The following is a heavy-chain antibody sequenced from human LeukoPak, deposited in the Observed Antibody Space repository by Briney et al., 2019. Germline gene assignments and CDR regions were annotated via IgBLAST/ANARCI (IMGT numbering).Heavy chain of an antibody. V-gene: IGHV2-26*01. J-gene: IGHJ4*02. CDR2: IFSNDEK. CDR1: GFSLSNPRMG. Sequence: SGPTLVNPAETLTLTCTVSGFSLSNPRMGVSWIRQPPGKALEWLAHIFSNDEKSYSTSLKSRLTISKDTSKGQVVLTMTNMDPVDTATYYCARAYGGNSYDFDYWGQGTLVTVSS. CDR3: ARAYGGNSYDFDY. D-gene: IGHD4-23*01.